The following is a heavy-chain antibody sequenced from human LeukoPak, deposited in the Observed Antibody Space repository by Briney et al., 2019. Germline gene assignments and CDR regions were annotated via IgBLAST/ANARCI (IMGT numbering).Heavy chain of an antibody. J-gene: IGHJ3*02. D-gene: IGHD6-13*01. V-gene: IGHV4-4*07. Sequence: SETLSLTYTVSGGSISSYYWSWIRQPAGKGLEWIGRIYTSGSTNYNPSLKNRVTMSVDTSKNQFSLKLSSVTAADTAVYYCARDGSSWYGDAFDIWGQGTMVTVSS. CDR3: ARDGSSWYGDAFDI. CDR1: GGSISSYY. CDR2: IYTSGST.